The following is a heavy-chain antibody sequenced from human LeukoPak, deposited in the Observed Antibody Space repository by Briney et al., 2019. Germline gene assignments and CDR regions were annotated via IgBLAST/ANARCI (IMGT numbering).Heavy chain of an antibody. CDR1: GYSISSGYY. CDR2: IYHSGST. D-gene: IGHD3-10*01. Sequence: SETLSLTCAVSGYSISSGYYWGWIRQPPGKGLGWIGCIYHSGSTYYNPSLKSRVTISVDTSKNQFSLKLSSVTAADTAVYYCARAHLYGSGSRLDYWGQGTLVTVSS. CDR3: ARAHLYGSGSRLDY. J-gene: IGHJ4*02. V-gene: IGHV4-38-2*01.